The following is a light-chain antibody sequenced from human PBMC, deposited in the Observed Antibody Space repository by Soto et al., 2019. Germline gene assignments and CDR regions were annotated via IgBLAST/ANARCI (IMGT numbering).Light chain of an antibody. CDR1: SSDVGGYNY. Sequence: LTQPASVSGSPGQSITISCTGTSSDVGGYNYVSWYQQHPGKAPKLMIYEVSNRPSGVSNRFSGSKSGNTASLTISGLQAEDEADYYCSSYTSSSTIVFGTGTKVTVL. V-gene: IGLV2-14*01. CDR3: SSYTSSSTIV. CDR2: EVS. J-gene: IGLJ1*01.